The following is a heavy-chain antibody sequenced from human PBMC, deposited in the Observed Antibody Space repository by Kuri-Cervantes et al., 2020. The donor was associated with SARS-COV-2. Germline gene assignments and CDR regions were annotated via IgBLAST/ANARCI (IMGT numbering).Heavy chain of an antibody. Sequence: GESLKISCAASGFTFSDYYMSWIRQAPGKGLEWVSYISSSSSYTNYADSVKGRFTISRDNAKNSLYLQMNSLRAEDTAVYYCARGVSPNSGYDLPFDYWGQGTLVTVSS. CDR3: ARGVSPNSGYDLPFDY. V-gene: IGHV3-11*06. D-gene: IGHD5-12*01. CDR2: ISSSSSYT. CDR1: GFTFSDYY. J-gene: IGHJ4*02.